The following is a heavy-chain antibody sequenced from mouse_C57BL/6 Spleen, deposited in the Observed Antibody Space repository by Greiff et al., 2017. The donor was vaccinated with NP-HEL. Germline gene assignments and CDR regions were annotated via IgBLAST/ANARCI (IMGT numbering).Heavy chain of an antibody. Sequence: QVQLQQPGAELVMPGASVKLSCKASGYTFTSYWMHWVKQRPGQGLEWIGEIDPSDSYTNSNQKFKGKSTLTVDKSSSTAYMQLSSLTSEDSAVYYCARDDYDRYAMDYWGQGTSVTVSS. CDR2: IDPSDSYT. V-gene: IGHV1-69*01. D-gene: IGHD2-4*01. CDR3: ARDDYDRYAMDY. CDR1: GYTFTSYW. J-gene: IGHJ4*01.